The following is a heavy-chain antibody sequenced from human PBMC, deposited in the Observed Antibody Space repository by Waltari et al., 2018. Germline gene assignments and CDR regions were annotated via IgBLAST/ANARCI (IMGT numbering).Heavy chain of an antibody. Sequence: QVQLVESGGGVVQPGGSLRLSCAASGFTFSSYGMHWVRQAPGKGLEWVAFIRYDGSNKYYADSVKGRFTISRDNSKNTLYLQMNSLRAEDTAVYYCAKLYPTSSSHVGMDVWGQGTTVTVSS. D-gene: IGHD6-13*01. CDR1: GFTFSSYG. CDR3: AKLYPTSSSHVGMDV. J-gene: IGHJ6*02. V-gene: IGHV3-30*02. CDR2: IRYDGSNK.